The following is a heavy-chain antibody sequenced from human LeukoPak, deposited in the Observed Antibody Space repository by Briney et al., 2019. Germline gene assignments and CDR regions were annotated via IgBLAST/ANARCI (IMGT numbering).Heavy chain of an antibody. CDR2: ISWNSGTK. V-gene: IGHV3-9*01. J-gene: IGHJ4*02. D-gene: IGHD3-10*01. CDR3: AKDLRNYYGSGSIVDY. Sequence: PGRSLRLSCVASGFTFDDYAMHWVRQALGKGLEWVSGISWNSGTKGYADSVKGRFTISRDDAKNSLYLQMNSLRPEDTALYYCAKDLRNYYGSGSIVDYWGQGTLVTVSS. CDR1: GFTFDDYA.